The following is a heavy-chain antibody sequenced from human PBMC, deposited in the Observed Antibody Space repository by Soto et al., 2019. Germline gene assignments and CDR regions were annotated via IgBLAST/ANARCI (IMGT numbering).Heavy chain of an antibody. CDR3: ARDFVVVTESWFDP. J-gene: IGHJ5*02. V-gene: IGHV1-3*01. CDR2: INAGNGNP. CDR1: GYTFTSYA. Sequence: ASVKVSCKASGYTFTSYAMHWVRQAPGQRLEWMGWINAGNGNPKYSQKFQCRVTITRDTSASTAYMELSSLRSEDTAVYYCARDFVVVTESWFDPWGQGTLVTVS. D-gene: IGHD3-3*01.